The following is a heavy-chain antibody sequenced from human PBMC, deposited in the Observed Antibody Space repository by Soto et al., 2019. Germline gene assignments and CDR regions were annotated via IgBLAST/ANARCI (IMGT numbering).Heavy chain of an antibody. D-gene: IGHD6-19*01. CDR2: IYWNDDK. J-gene: IGHJ5*02. CDR3: AKSGSSGWYGWFDP. CDR1: GFSLRTSGVG. V-gene: IGHV2-5*01. Sequence: SGPTLVNPTQILTLTCIFSGFSLRTSGVGVGWIRQPPGKALGWLGFIYWNDDKRYSPSLKSRLTITKDTSKNQVVLTMTNMDPVDTATYYCAKSGSSGWYGWFDPWGQGTLVTVSS.